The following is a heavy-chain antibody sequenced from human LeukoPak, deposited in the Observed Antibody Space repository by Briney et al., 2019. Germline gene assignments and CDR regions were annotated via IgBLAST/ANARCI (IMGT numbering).Heavy chain of an antibody. D-gene: IGHD2-2*01. Sequence: GASVKLSCTASGYTFTSYGISWVRQAPGQGLEWMGWISAYNGNTNYAQKLQGRVTMTTDTSTSTAYMELRSLRSDDTAVYYCARAYCSSTSCYRIPVYYYYYMDVWGKGTTVTVSS. V-gene: IGHV1-18*01. J-gene: IGHJ6*03. CDR1: GYTFTSYG. CDR3: ARAYCSSTSCYRIPVYYYYYMDV. CDR2: ISAYNGNT.